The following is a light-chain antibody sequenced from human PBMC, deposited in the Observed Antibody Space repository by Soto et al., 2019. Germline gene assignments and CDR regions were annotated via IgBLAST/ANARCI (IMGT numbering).Light chain of an antibody. CDR3: QQYGSSGT. CDR2: GAS. Sequence: EIVLTQSPATLSLSPGERATLSCGASHSVSSRYLAWYQQKPGQAPRLLIYGASNRATGIPDRFSGSGSGTDFTLTISRLEPEDFAVYYCQQYGSSGTFGQGSKVDIK. J-gene: IGKJ1*01. V-gene: IGKV3-20*01. CDR1: HSVSSRY.